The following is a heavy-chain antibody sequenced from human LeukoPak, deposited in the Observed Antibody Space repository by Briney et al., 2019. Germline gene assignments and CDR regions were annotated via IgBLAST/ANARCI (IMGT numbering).Heavy chain of an antibody. D-gene: IGHD3-3*01. Sequence: GGSLRLSCAASGFTVSSNEMSWVRQAPGKGLEWVSSISGGSTYYADSRKGRYTISRDNSKNTLHFQMNSLRAEDTAVYYCKLTYDFWSGYLYNWFDPWGREPWSPSPQ. J-gene: IGHJ5*02. CDR2: ISGGST. V-gene: IGHV3-38-3*01. CDR3: KLTYDFWSGYLYNWFDP. CDR1: GFTVSSNE.